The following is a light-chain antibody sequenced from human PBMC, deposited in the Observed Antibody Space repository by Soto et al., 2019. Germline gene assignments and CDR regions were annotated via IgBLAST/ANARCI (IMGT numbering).Light chain of an antibody. CDR2: AAS. V-gene: IGKV1-9*01. CDR1: QGISNY. Sequence: DIQLTQSPSFLSASVGDRVTITCRASQGISNYLAWYQQKPGKAPKLLIYAASGLENGVPSRFRGSGSGTEFTLTISSLQPEDFATYYCQHLNNYPITFGQGTRLEIK. J-gene: IGKJ5*01. CDR3: QHLNNYPIT.